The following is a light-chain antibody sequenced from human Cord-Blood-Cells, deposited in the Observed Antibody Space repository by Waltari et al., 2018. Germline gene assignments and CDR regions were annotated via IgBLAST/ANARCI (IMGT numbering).Light chain of an antibody. Sequence: DIQLTQSPSTLYASVADRVTIPWRARQSISSWLAWYQQQPGKAPKLLFYKASSLDSGRPPRFSVSGAGTEGPLTLSSLQPDDGATDDCQQDNRYSMYTLGQGNKVESK. V-gene: IGKV1-5*03. J-gene: IGKJ2*01. CDR1: QSISSW. CDR3: QQDNRYSMYT. CDR2: KAS.